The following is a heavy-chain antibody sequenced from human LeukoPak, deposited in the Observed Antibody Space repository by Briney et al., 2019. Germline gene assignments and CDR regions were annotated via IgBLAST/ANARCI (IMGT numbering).Heavy chain of an antibody. D-gene: IGHD2-15*01. Sequence: GGSLRLSCAASGFTFSSYGMHWVRQAPGKGLEWGAFIRYDGSNKYYADSVKGRFTISRDNSNNTLYLQMNSLRAEDTAVYYCAKQPYSFSFYRTYYYYYMDVWGKGTTVTVSS. CDR2: IRYDGSNK. J-gene: IGHJ6*03. CDR3: AKQPYSFSFYRTYYYYYMDV. V-gene: IGHV3-30*02. CDR1: GFTFSSYG.